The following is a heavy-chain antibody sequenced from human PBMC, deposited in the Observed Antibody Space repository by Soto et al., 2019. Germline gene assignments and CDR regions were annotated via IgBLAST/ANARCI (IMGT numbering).Heavy chain of an antibody. D-gene: IGHD5-12*01. CDR1: GGTFSSYA. V-gene: IGHV1-69*06. Sequence: QVQLVQSGAEVKKPGSSVKVSCKASGGTFSSYAISWVRQAPGQGLEWMGGIIPIFGTANYAQKFQGRVTITADKSTSTADMELSSRRSEDTAVYYCASQLYMATVPSAYYYYGMDVWGQGTTVTVSS. CDR2: IIPIFGTA. CDR3: ASQLYMATVPSAYYYYGMDV. J-gene: IGHJ6*02.